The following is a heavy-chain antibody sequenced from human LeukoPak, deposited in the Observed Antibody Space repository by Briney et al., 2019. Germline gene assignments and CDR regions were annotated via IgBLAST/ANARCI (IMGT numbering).Heavy chain of an antibody. CDR3: ARGGGGSYYYYYYGMDV. J-gene: IGHJ6*02. CDR1: GGSISSYY. Sequence: SETLSLTCTVSGGSISSYYWSWIRQPPGKGLEWIGYIYYSGSTNYNPSLKSRVTISVDTSKNQFSLKLSSVTAADTAVYYCARGGGGSYYYYYYGMDVWGQGTTVTVSS. CDR2: IYYSGST. V-gene: IGHV4-59*01. D-gene: IGHD6-25*01.